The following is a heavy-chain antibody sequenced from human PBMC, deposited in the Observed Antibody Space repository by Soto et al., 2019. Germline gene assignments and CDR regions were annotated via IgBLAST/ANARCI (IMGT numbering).Heavy chain of an antibody. CDR1: GFTFSSYA. J-gene: IGHJ4*02. Sequence: EVQLVESGGGLVQPGGSLRLSCAASGFTFSSYAMHWVRQAPGKGVEYVSAISRNGGSTYYANSVKGRFTISRDNSKNTLYLQMGSLRAEDMAVYYCARDIVAQWCLGYWGQGTLVTVSS. CDR2: ISRNGGST. V-gene: IGHV3-64*01. CDR3: ARDIVAQWCLGY. D-gene: IGHD5-12*01.